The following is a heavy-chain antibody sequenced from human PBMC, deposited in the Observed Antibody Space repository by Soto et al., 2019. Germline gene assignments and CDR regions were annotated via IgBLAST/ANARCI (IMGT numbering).Heavy chain of an antibody. CDR2: MNPNSGNT. J-gene: IGHJ4*02. Sequence: QVQLVQSGAEVKKPGASVKLSCKASGYTFTSYDITWVRQATGQGLEWMGWMNPNSGNTGCAQKFQGRVTMTRNTSISTAYMELSSLRSEDTAVYYCEREDYGGRPGYWGQGTLVTVSS. CDR1: GYTFTSYD. D-gene: IGHD4-17*01. V-gene: IGHV1-8*01. CDR3: EREDYGGRPGY.